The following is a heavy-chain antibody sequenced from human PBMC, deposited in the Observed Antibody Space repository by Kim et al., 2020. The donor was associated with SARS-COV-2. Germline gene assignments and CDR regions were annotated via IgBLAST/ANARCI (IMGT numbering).Heavy chain of an antibody. J-gene: IGHJ5*02. CDR2: INHSGNT. CDR1: GGSFSGYY. Sequence: SETLSLTCAGHGGSFSGYYWSWIRQAPRKGLEWIGEINHSGNTNYNPSLKSRVTMSIKTSKKQFSLKLSSLPAADPAAIYCGRDLPQGLAAYASWGQGT. D-gene: IGHD2-2*01. CDR3: GRDLPQGLAAYAS. V-gene: IGHV4-34*01.